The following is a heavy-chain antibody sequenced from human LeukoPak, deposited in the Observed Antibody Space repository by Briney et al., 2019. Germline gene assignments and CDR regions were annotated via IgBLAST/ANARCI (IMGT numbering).Heavy chain of an antibody. J-gene: IGHJ4*02. D-gene: IGHD1-7*01. CDR1: GLTFDDYA. CDR2: ISGNGGNT. V-gene: IGHV3-43*02. CDR3: AKDISNWNSRHFDY. Sequence: TGGSLRLSCAASGLTFDDYAVHWVRQVPGKGLEWVSLISGNGGNTYYADSVKGRFTISRDNSKNSLYLQMNSLRTEDTALYYCAKDISNWNSRHFDYWGQGTLVTVSS.